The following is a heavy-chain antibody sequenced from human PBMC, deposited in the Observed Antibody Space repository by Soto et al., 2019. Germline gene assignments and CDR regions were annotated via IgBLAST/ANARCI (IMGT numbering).Heavy chain of an antibody. D-gene: IGHD2-15*01. CDR3: ASTCSGGTCSFDY. V-gene: IGHV3-66*01. CDR1: GFTVSSNY. Sequence: EVQLVESGGGLVQPGGSLRLSCAASGFTVSSNYMSWVRQAPGKGLEWVSVIYSGGSTYYADSVKGRFTISRDNSEDTLYVQMTSLRAADTAVYYCASTCSGGTCSFDYWGQGALVTVSS. CDR2: IYSGGST. J-gene: IGHJ4*02.